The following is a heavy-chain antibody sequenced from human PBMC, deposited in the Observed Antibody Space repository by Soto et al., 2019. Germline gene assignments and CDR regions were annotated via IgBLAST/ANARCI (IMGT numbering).Heavy chain of an antibody. Sequence: GGSLRLSCAASGLTFSNVWMTWVRQAPGKGLEWVGRIKSKSDGETADVAAPVKARFTISRDDSKNTVFLEMNRLKSEDTALYYCAITAMINRDSSTTFDYWGPGTKLTV. CDR3: AITAMINRDSSTTFDY. V-gene: IGHV3-15*01. CDR1: GLTFSNVW. J-gene: IGHJ4*02. CDR2: IKSKSDGETA. D-gene: IGHD5-18*01.